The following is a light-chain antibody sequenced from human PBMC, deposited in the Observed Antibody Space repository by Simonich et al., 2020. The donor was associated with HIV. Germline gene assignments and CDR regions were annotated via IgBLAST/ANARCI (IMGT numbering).Light chain of an antibody. CDR2: AAS. Sequence: DIQMTQSPSSLSASVGDRVTITCRASQSITSYLNWYQQKPGKAPKLLIYAASSLQSGVPSRFSGSGFGTEFTLTISSLQPDDFATYYCQQYNNYRTFGQGTKVEIK. V-gene: IGKV1-39*01. CDR3: QQYNNYRT. J-gene: IGKJ1*01. CDR1: QSITSY.